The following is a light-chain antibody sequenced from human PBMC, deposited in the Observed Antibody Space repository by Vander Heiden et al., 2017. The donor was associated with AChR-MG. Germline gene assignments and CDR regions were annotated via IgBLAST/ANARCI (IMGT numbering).Light chain of an antibody. CDR1: QGISSF. V-gene: IGKV1-9*01. CDR2: AAS. J-gene: IGKJ3*01. CDR3: QHLNSDLFT. Sequence: DIQLTQSPSFLSASVGDRVTITCRARQGISSFLAWYQQKPGKAPKLLIYAASTLQSGVPSRFSGSGSGTEFTLTISSLQPEDFATDYGQHLNSDLFTFGPGTKVDIK.